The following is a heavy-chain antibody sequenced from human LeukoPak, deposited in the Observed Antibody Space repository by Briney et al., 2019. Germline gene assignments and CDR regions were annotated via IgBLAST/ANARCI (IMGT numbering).Heavy chain of an antibody. V-gene: IGHV3-23*01. D-gene: IGHD1-1*01. Sequence: GGSLRLSCAASGFTFSSYAMSWVRQAPGKGLEWVSAISGSGGSTYYAGSVKGRFTISRDNSKNTLYLQMNSLRAEDTAVYYCAKAQYIWNVEWFDPWGQGTLVTVSS. J-gene: IGHJ5*02. CDR3: AKAQYIWNVEWFDP. CDR2: ISGSGGST. CDR1: GFTFSSYA.